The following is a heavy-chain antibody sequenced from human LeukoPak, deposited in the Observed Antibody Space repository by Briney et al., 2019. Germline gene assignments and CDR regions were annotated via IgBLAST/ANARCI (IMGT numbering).Heavy chain of an antibody. CDR2: ISVSGGST. D-gene: IGHD3-9*01. CDR3: AKDVFVPRNFDALLQNDQLLRR. V-gene: IGHV3-23*01. CDR1: RVSFSSYA. J-gene: IGHJ4*02. Sequence: GGSLRLSCAAPRVSFSSYAMSWVRQAPGKGLEWVSAISVSGGSTYYADSVRGAFTLSRDTSKNTLYLQMNSLRVEDTAIYFCAKDVFVPRNFDALLQNDQLLRRWGQGTLVTVSS.